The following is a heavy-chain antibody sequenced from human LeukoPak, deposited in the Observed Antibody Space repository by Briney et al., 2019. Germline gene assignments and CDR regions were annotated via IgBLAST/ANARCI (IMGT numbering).Heavy chain of an antibody. Sequence: SETLSLTCTVSGGSISSYYWSWIRQPPGKGLEWIGYIYYSGSTNYNPSLKSRVAISVDTSKNQFSLKLSSVTAADTAVYYCARAGFSSGFYYLDYWGQGTLVTVS. J-gene: IGHJ4*02. CDR2: IYYSGST. D-gene: IGHD3-22*01. CDR1: GGSISSYY. CDR3: ARAGFSSGFYYLDY. V-gene: IGHV4-59*01.